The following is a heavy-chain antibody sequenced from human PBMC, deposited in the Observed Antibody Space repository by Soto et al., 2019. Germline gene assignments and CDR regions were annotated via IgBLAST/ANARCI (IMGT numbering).Heavy chain of an antibody. CDR2: MYSGGSA. Sequence: GGSLRLSCTVSGFTVGSSYMSWVRQAPGKGLEWVSVMYSGGSAHYADSVKGRFTISRDNFKNTLYLQMDSLRAEDTAVYYCARDRYGGDYVTDYWGQGTLVTVSS. J-gene: IGHJ4*02. V-gene: IGHV3-66*01. CDR3: ARDRYGGDYVTDY. CDR1: GFTVGSSY. D-gene: IGHD4-17*01.